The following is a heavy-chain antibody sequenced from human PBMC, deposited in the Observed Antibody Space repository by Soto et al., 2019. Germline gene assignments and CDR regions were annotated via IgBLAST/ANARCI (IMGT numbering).Heavy chain of an antibody. V-gene: IGHV4-34*01. D-gene: IGHD2-2*03. CDR3: ARGLRGRSGYCSSTSCLIFDY. Sequence: SETLSLTCAVYGGSFSGYYWSWIRQPPGKGLEWIGEINHSGSTNYNPSLKSRVTISVDTSKNQFSLKLSSVTAADTAVYYCARGLRGRSGYCSSTSCLIFDYWGQGTLVTVS. J-gene: IGHJ4*02. CDR1: GGSFSGYY. CDR2: INHSGST.